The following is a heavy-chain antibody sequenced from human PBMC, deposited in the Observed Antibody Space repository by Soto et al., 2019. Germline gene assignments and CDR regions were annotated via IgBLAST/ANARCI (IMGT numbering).Heavy chain of an antibody. CDR3: AREGRRITIFGVVSPGYYGMDV. CDR1: GGTFSSYA. CDR2: IIPIFGTA. Sequence: QVQLVQSGAEVKKPGSSVKVSCKASGGTFSSYAISWVRQAPGQGLEWMGGIIPIFGTANYAQKFQGRVTITADESTSTADMELSSLRSEDTAVYYCAREGRRITIFGVVSPGYYGMDVWGQGTTVTVSS. D-gene: IGHD3-3*01. J-gene: IGHJ6*02. V-gene: IGHV1-69*01.